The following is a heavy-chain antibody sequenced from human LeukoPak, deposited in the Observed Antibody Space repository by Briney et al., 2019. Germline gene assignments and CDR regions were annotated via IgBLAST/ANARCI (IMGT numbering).Heavy chain of an antibody. V-gene: IGHV4-39*01. CDR2: IYYSGSS. J-gene: IGHJ6*02. CDR1: GGSLSSRTYY. Sequence: SETLSLTCTLSGGSLSSRTYYWGWIRQPPGKGLEWIGTIYYSGSSYCNPSLKSRVTISIDTSKNQFSLQLSSVTAADTAVYYCARHTGMVRDAMDVWGQGTTVTVSS. D-gene: IGHD5-18*01. CDR3: ARHTGMVRDAMDV.